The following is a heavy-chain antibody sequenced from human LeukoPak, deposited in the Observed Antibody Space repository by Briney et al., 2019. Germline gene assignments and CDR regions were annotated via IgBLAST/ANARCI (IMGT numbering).Heavy chain of an antibody. CDR2: INTDGSST. Sequence: GGSLRLSCAASGTTFSNYWMHWVRQAPGKGLVWVSRINTDGSSTNYADSVKGRFTISRDNAKNTLYLQMNSLRAEDTAVYYCAGWNAFDIWGQGILVTVSS. V-gene: IGHV3-74*01. D-gene: IGHD1-1*01. J-gene: IGHJ4*02. CDR1: GTTFSNYW. CDR3: AGWNAFDI.